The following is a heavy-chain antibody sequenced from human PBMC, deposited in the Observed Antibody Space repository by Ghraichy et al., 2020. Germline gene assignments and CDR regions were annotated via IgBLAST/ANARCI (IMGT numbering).Heavy chain of an antibody. CDR2: IYYSGST. V-gene: IGHV4-59*08. J-gene: IGHJ4*02. CDR1: GGSISSYY. Sequence: SETLSLTCTVSGGSISSYYWSWIRQPPGKGLEWIGYIYYSGSTNYNPSLKSRVTISVDTSKNQFSLKLSSVTAADTAVYYCARLNIRGGSYGPVDYWGQGTLVTVSS. CDR3: ARLNIRGGSYGPVDY. D-gene: IGHD5-18*01.